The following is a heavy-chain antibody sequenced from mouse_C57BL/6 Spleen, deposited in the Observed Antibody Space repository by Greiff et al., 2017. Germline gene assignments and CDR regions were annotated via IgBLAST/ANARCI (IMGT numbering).Heavy chain of an antibody. CDR1: GYSFTGYF. V-gene: IGHV1-20*01. Sequence: VQLKQSGPELVKPGDSVKISCKASGYSFTGYFMNWVMQSHGKSLEWIGRINPYNGDTFYNQKFKGKATLTVDKSSSTAHMELRSLTSEDSAVYYCARCLLRGHYFDYWGQGTTLTVSS. D-gene: IGHD2-1*01. J-gene: IGHJ2*01. CDR2: INPYNGDT. CDR3: ARCLLRGHYFDY.